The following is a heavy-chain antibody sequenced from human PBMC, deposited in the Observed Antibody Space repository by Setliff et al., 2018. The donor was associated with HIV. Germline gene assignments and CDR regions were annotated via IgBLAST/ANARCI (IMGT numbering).Heavy chain of an antibody. D-gene: IGHD3-10*01. J-gene: IGHJ5*02. CDR3: ARRPISPYTLTTGMLDP. CDR1: GGSFSGYY. Sequence: SETLSLTCGVYGGSFSGYYWTWIRQPPGKGLQWIGEINEGGNTNYDPSLKSRVTMSVDTSKNQISLMLISLTAADTAVYYCARRPISPYTLTTGMLDPWGQGTLVTVSS. V-gene: IGHV4-34*01. CDR2: INEGGNT.